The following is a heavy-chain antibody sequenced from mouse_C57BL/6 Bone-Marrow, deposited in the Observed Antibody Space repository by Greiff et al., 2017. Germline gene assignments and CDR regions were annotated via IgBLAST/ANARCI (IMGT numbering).Heavy chain of an antibody. CDR1: GYTFTSYW. CDR2: INPSSGYT. J-gene: IGHJ4*01. D-gene: IGHD3-2*02. Sequence: VQLQQSGAELAKPGASVKLSCKASGYTFTSYWMHWVKQRPGQGLEWIGYINPSSGYTKYNQKFKDKATLTADNSSSTAYMQLSSLTYEDSAVYYCARTPRLPVGMDYWGQGTSVTVSS. CDR3: ARTPRLPVGMDY. V-gene: IGHV1-7*01.